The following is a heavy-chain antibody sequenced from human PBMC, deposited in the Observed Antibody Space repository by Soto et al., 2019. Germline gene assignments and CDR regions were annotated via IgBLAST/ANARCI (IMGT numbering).Heavy chain of an antibody. D-gene: IGHD1-26*01. CDR2: VSTSSNYT. V-gene: IGHV3-11*06. Sequence: PGGSLRLSCAASGFTFSAYYMNWIRQAPGKGLEWISYVSTSSNYTNYADSVKGRFTISRDNAKNSLYLQMNSLRAEDTAVYYCARVSLGSYGPFDIWGQGTIVTVSS. CDR3: ARVSLGSYGPFDI. CDR1: GFTFSAYY. J-gene: IGHJ3*02.